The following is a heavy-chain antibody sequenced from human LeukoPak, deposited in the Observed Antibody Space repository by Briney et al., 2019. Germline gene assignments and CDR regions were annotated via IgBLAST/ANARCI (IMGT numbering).Heavy chain of an antibody. D-gene: IGHD6-19*01. CDR1: GFTFSSYG. J-gene: IGHJ4*02. CDR3: AKDSSGWAYFDY. CDR2: ISYDGSSK. Sequence: PGGSLRLSCAASGFTFSSYGMHWVRQAPGKGLEWVAVISYDGSSKYYADSVKGRFTISRDNSKNTLYLQMNSLRAEDTAVYYCAKDSSGWAYFDYWGQGTLVTVSS. V-gene: IGHV3-30*18.